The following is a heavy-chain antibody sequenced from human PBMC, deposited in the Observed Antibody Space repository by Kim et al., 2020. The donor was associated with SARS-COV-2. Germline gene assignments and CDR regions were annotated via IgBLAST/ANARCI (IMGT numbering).Heavy chain of an antibody. D-gene: IGHD6-13*01. CDR1: GFTFSSYA. CDR3: AGYTSSCWGCFDL. CDR2: IGSGGNTK. Sequence: GGSLRLSCAASGFTFSSYAMTWVRQAPGKGLEWVSTIGSGGNTKYYADSVKSRLIISSDTTKTLVYLMMSSMRAEDTGVYCCAGYTSSCWGCFDLWGRGT. V-gene: IGHV3-23*05. J-gene: IGHJ2*01.